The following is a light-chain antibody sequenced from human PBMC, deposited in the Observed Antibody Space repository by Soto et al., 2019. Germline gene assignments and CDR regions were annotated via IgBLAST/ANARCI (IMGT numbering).Light chain of an antibody. Sequence: EIVLTQSPATLSFSPGERATLSCRASQSVSSYLAWYQQKPGQAPRLLIYDASNRATGIPARFSGSGSGTDFTLTISSLEPEDFAVYYCQQRSNWPPGTFGGGTKVDIK. V-gene: IGKV3-11*01. CDR3: QQRSNWPPGT. CDR2: DAS. CDR1: QSVSSY. J-gene: IGKJ4*01.